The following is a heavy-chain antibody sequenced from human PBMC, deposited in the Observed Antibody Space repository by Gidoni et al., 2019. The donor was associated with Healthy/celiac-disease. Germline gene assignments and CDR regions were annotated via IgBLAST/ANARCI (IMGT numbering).Heavy chain of an antibody. CDR1: GGSISSYY. CDR2: SYYRGST. V-gene: IGHV4-59*01. CDR3: ARGDPPTSIFLYGMDV. Sequence: QVQLQESGPGLVKPSETLSLTCTGSGGSISSYYWSWIRQPPGKGLEWSGYSYYRGSTNYNPSHKSRVTISVDTSKNQFSLKLSSVTAADTAVYYCARGDPPTSIFLYGMDVWGQGTTVTVSS. D-gene: IGHD3-3*01. J-gene: IGHJ6*02.